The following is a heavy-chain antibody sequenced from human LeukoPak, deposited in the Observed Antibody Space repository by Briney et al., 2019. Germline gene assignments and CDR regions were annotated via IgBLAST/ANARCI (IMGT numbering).Heavy chain of an antibody. CDR3: ARDQGLIPAADIYDPNWFDP. V-gene: IGHV3-7*01. CDR1: GFTFSSYW. CDR2: IKQDGSEK. D-gene: IGHD2-2*01. J-gene: IGHJ5*02. Sequence: PGGSLRLSCAASGFTFSSYWMSWVRQAPGKGLEWVANIKQDGSEKYYVDSVKGRFTISRDNAENSLYLQMNSLRAEDTAVYYCARDQGLIPAADIYDPNWFDPWGQGTLVTVSS.